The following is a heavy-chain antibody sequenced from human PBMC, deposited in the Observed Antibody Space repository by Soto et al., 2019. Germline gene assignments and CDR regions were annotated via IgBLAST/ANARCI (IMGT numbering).Heavy chain of an antibody. Sequence: DVQLLESGGGLVQPEGSLRLSCAASGFTFSSYAMGWVRQGPGKGLEGVAVVSIGGSTHYADSVRGRFTISRDNSKNTLSLQMNSRTADDTAVYFCAKRRGDGGHVDYWGQGALVTVSS. D-gene: IGHD2-21*02. CDR2: VSIGGST. J-gene: IGHJ4*02. CDR1: GFTFSSYA. CDR3: AKRRGDGGHVDY. V-gene: IGHV3-23*01.